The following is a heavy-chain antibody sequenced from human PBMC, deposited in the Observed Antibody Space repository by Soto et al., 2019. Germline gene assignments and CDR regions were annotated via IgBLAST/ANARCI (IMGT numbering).Heavy chain of an antibody. CDR3: ARGLGYCSGGDCYNWFDP. V-gene: IGHV1-3*01. CDR1: GYTFTGFS. J-gene: IGHJ5*02. D-gene: IGHD2-15*01. CDR2: INPGNGNT. Sequence: ASVKVSCKASGYTFTGFSLHWVRQAPGQRLEWMGWINPGNGNTKYSQKFQGRVTITRDTSASTAYMELSSLRSEDTAVYYCARGLGYCSGGDCYNWFDPWGQGALVTVSS.